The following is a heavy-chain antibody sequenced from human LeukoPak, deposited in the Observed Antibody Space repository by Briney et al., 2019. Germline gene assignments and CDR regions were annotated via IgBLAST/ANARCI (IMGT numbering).Heavy chain of an antibody. D-gene: IGHD3-10*01. Sequence: GGSLRLSCAASGFTFSSYAMHWVRQAPGKGLEWVAFIRYHGSDKYYADSVKDRFTIPRDNSKNTLYLQMNSLRAEDTAVYYCAKDGSGSSPFDYWGQGTLVTVSS. CDR1: GFTFSSYA. V-gene: IGHV3-30*02. J-gene: IGHJ4*02. CDR2: IRYHGSDK. CDR3: AKDGSGSSPFDY.